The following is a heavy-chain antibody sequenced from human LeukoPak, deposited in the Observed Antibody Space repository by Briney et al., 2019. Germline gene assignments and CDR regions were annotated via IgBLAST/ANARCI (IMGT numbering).Heavy chain of an antibody. CDR1: GGSISSSSYY. CDR3: ARDLVAVLTHFDY. D-gene: IGHD1-14*01. Sequence: SETLSLTCTVSGGSISSSSYYWGWLRQPPGKGLEWIGSIYYSGSTYYNPSLKSRVTISVDTSKNQFSLKLSSVTAADTAVYYCARDLVAVLTHFDYWGQGTLVTVSS. V-gene: IGHV4-39*07. J-gene: IGHJ4*02. CDR2: IYYSGST.